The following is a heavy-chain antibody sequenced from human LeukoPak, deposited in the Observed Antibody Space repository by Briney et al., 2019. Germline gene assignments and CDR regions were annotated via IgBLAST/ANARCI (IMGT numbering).Heavy chain of an antibody. CDR1: GGSISSSY. D-gene: IGHD2-15*01. J-gene: IGHJ4*02. Sequence: SQTLSLTCTVSGGSISSSYWSWIRQPPGKGLEWIGYIYYSGSTNYNPSLKSRVTISVDTSKNQFSLKLSSVTAADTAVYYCARGGGPLGYCSGGSCLDYWGQGTLVTVSS. V-gene: IGHV4-59*08. CDR3: ARGGGPLGYCSGGSCLDY. CDR2: IYYSGST.